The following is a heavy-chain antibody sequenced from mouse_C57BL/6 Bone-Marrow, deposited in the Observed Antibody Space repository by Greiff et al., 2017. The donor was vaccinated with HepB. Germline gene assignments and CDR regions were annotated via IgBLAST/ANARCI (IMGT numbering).Heavy chain of an antibody. J-gene: IGHJ2*01. CDR3: VRYGWLRDY. V-gene: IGHV1-9*01. D-gene: IGHD2-2*01. CDR2: ILPGSGST. CDR1: GYTFTGYW. Sequence: QVQLQQSGAELMKPGASVKLSCKATGYTFTGYWIEWIGEILPGSGSTIYNDKFKDKATSTADTSSNTAYMQISSLTNEDSALYYGVRYGWLRDYWDQGTALTVSS.